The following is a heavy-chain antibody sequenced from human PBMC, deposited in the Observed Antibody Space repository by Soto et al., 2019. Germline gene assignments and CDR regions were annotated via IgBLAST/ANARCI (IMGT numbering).Heavy chain of an antibody. Sequence: QVQLVQSGAEVKKPGSSVKVSCTASGGTFSSYAISWVRQAPGQGLEWMGGIIPIFGTANYAQKFQGRVTITADDSTSTAYMELSSLRSEDTAVYYCASSNEPTLHYGVQFGDGMDVWGQGTTVTVSS. V-gene: IGHV1-69*01. CDR2: IIPIFGTA. CDR3: ASSNEPTLHYGVQFGDGMDV. D-gene: IGHD3-10*01. J-gene: IGHJ6*02. CDR1: GGTFSSYA.